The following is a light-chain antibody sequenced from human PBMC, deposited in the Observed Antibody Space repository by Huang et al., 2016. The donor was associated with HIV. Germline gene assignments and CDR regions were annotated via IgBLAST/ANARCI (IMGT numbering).Light chain of an antibody. Sequence: DIHMTQSPPTLSASEGDRVTISCRASQSIGIWLAWYQQKPGKVPKLLIYKASTLETGAPSRFSGGGSGTDFTLTITSLRPDDIGTYYCQQYDSYPATFGVGTKVEMK. CDR1: QSIGIW. J-gene: IGKJ4*01. CDR2: KAS. V-gene: IGKV1-5*03. CDR3: QQYDSYPAT.